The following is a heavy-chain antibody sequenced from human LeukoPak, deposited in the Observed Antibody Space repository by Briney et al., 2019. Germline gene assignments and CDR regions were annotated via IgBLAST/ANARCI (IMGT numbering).Heavy chain of an antibody. V-gene: IGHV4-4*07. D-gene: IGHD1-26*01. CDR1: SGSISSYY. CDR3: GRQGYTATHYFLDY. J-gene: IGHJ4*02. Sequence: SEPLSLTCTVSSGSISSYYWGWVRQPPGKGLEWIGRIYTTGTTHYNPSLKSRVTMSIDTSTNQFSLNLRSMTAADTAVYFCGRQGYTATHYFLDYWSQGTLVAVS. CDR2: IYTTGTT.